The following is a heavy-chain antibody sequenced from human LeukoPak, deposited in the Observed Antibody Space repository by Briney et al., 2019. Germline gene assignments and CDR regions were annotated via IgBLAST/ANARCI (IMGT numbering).Heavy chain of an antibody. D-gene: IGHD5-24*01. Sequence: PSETLSLTCTVSGGSISRSSSYWGWIRQPPGKGLDWIGSIYYSGSTYYNPSLKSRVTISVDTSKNQFSLQLSSVTAADTAVYYCASPLPILRDGYQSSYWGQGTLVTVSS. CDR3: ASPLPILRDGYQSSY. V-gene: IGHV4-39*01. CDR2: IYYSGST. CDR1: GGSISRSSSY. J-gene: IGHJ4*02.